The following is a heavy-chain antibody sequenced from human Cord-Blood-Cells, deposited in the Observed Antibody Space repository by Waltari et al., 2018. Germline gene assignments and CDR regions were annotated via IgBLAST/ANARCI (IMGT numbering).Heavy chain of an antibody. CDR1: GGSISSGSYY. CDR2: IYTSGST. D-gene: IGHD3-10*01. J-gene: IGHJ3*02. Sequence: QVQLQESGPGLVKPSQTLSLTCTVSGGSISSGSYYWSWIRQPAGQGLEWIGYIYTSGSTNYNPSLKSRVTRAVDTSKNQFSLKLSSVTAADTAVYYCARSTYYYGSGSYYDAFDIWGQGTMVTVSS. V-gene: IGHV4-61*09. CDR3: ARSTYYYGSGSYYDAFDI.